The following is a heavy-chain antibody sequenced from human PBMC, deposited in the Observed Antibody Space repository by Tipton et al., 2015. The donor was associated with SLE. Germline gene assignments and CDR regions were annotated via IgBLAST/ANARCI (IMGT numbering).Heavy chain of an antibody. J-gene: IGHJ4*02. D-gene: IGHD4-11*01. Sequence: LRLSCAASGFTFSDYYMSWIRQAPGKGLEWIGSIYYSGSTYYNPSLKSRVTISVDTSKNQFSLKLSSVTAADTAVYYCARHHYSNYVHDYWGQGTLVTVSS. CDR1: GFTFSDYY. CDR3: ARHHYSNYVHDY. V-gene: IGHV4-38-2*01. CDR2: IYYSGST.